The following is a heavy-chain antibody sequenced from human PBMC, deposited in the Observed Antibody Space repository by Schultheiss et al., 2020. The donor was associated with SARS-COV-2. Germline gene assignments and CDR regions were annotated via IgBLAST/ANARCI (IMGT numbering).Heavy chain of an antibody. D-gene: IGHD6-13*01. CDR1: GYTFTSYD. CDR2: MNPNSGNT. CDR3: ARVAAAGLLYYYYGMDV. J-gene: IGHJ6*02. Sequence: ASVKVSCKASGYTFTSYDINWVRQATGQGLEWMGWMNPNSGNTGYAQKFQGRVTMTRNTSISTAYMELSSLRSEDTAVYYCARVAAAGLLYYYYGMDVWGQGTTVTVSS. V-gene: IGHV1-8*01.